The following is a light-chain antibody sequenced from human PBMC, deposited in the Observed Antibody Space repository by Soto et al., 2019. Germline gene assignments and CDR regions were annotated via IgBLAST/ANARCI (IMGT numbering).Light chain of an antibody. CDR3: SSYTSSSTYV. CDR2: EVT. V-gene: IGLV2-18*02. J-gene: IGLJ1*01. CDR1: SSDVGSYNR. Sequence: QSLLTQPPSVSGSPGQSVTISRNGTSSDVGSYNRVSWYQQPPGTAPKLMIYEVTNRPSGVPDRFSGSKSGNTASLTISGLQAEDEADYYCSSYTSSSTYVFGTGTKVTGL.